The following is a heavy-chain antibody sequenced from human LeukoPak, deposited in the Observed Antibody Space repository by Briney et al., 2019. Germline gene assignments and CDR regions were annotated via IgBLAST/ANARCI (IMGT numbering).Heavy chain of an antibody. J-gene: IGHJ4*02. V-gene: IGHV3-33*06. CDR3: AKDGGYCSGGSCYSGVFVHY. CDR2: IWYDGSNK. D-gene: IGHD2-15*01. Sequence: PGGSLRLSCAASGFTFSSYGMHWVRQAPGKGLKWVAVIWYDGSNKYYADSVKGRFTISRDNSKNTLYLQMNSLRAEDTAVYYCAKDGGYCSGGSCYSGVFVHYWGQGTLVTVSS. CDR1: GFTFSSYG.